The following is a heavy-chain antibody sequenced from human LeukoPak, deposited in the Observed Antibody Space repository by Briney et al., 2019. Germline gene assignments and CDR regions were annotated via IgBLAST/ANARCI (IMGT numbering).Heavy chain of an antibody. CDR1: GYSFTSYW. V-gene: IGHV5-51*01. CDR3: ARRNYDFWSGYYDWFDP. D-gene: IGHD3-3*01. CDR2: IYPGDSDT. J-gene: IGHJ5*02. Sequence: GESLKISCKGSGYSFTSYWIGWVRQMPGKGLEWMGIIYPGDSDTSYSPSFQGQVTISADKSISTAYLQWSSLKASDTAMYYCARRNYDFWSGYYDWFDPWGQGTLVTVSS.